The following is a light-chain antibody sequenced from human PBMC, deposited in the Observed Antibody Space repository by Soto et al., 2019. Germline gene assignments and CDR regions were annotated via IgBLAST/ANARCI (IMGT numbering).Light chain of an antibody. V-gene: IGKV2-28*01. Sequence: DIVMTQSPLSLPVTPGEPASISCRSSQSLLHSNGYNYLDWYLQKPGQSPQLLIYLGSNRAAGVPDRFSGSGSGTDFTLKISRVDAEYVGVYYCMQALQTPFTFGPGTKVDIK. CDR1: QSLLHSNGYNY. J-gene: IGKJ3*01. CDR2: LGS. CDR3: MQALQTPFT.